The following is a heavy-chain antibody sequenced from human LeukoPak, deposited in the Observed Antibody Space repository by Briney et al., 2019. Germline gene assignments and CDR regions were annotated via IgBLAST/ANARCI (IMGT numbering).Heavy chain of an antibody. Sequence: SETLSLTCTVSGGSISSSDYYWGRIRQPPGKGLEWIGSIYYSGSTYYNPSLKSRVTIFVDTSKNQFSLKLSSVTAADTAVYYCATSYYYDSSGYRILDYWGQGTLVTVSS. J-gene: IGHJ4*02. CDR3: ATSYYYDSSGYRILDY. CDR1: GGSISSSDYY. V-gene: IGHV4-39*01. CDR2: IYYSGST. D-gene: IGHD3-22*01.